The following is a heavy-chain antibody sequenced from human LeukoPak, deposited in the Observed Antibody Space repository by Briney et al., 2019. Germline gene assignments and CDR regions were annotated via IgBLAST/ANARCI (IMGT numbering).Heavy chain of an antibody. J-gene: IGHJ3*01. CDR2: TSPYEDYP. CDR1: GYSFTNFG. Sequence: ASVTVSCKASGYSFTNFGITWVRQAPGQGLQWMGWTSPYEDYPTYAQKFQGRVTMTTETSTNTVYMELRSLTSDDTAVYYCAKVDPPIIEGGRGEAFDVWGQGTLVTVSS. D-gene: IGHD1-26*01. V-gene: IGHV1-18*01. CDR3: AKVDPPIIEGGRGEAFDV.